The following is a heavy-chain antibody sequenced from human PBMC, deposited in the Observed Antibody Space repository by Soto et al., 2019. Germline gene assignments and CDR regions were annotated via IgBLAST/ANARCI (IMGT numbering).Heavy chain of an antibody. CDR1: GITLSTYA. CDR3: VGGTPIISGTTGGY. CDR2: ISSDEKKT. V-gene: IGHV3-30*04. Sequence: QVQLVESGGGVVQPGRSLRLSCAASGITLSTYAMHWVRQAPGKGLEWVAVISSDEKKTYYADSVKGRFTISRDSSKNAMYLQVNSLRTEDTAVDYCVGGTPIISGTTGGYWGQGTLVTVSS. D-gene: IGHD1-20*01. J-gene: IGHJ4*02.